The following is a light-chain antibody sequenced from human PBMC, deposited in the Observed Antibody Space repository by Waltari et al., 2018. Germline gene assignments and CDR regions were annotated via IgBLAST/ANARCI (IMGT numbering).Light chain of an antibody. J-gene: IGLJ2*01. V-gene: IGLV4-69*01. CDR2: VNSDGSH. CDR3: QTWGTGPRV. CDR1: SGHSSYA. Sequence: QVVLTQSPSASASLGASVKLTCTLSSGHSSYAIAWHQQQPEKGPRSLMKVNSDGSHNKGDGITERFAGSSSGAERYLTIAGLQSEDEADDYCQTWGTGPRVFGGGTKLTVL.